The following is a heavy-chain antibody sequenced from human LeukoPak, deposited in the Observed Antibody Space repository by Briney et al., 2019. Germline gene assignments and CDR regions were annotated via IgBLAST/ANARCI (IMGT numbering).Heavy chain of an antibody. CDR1: GGSISSYY. Sequence: SETLSLTCTVSGGSISSYYWSWIRQPPGKGLEWIGYIYYSGSTNYNPSLKSRVTISVDTSKNQFSLKLSSVTAADTAVYYCAREEARTGTTTSYAFDIWGQGTMVTVSS. CDR3: AREEARTGTTTSYAFDI. J-gene: IGHJ3*02. V-gene: IGHV4-59*01. D-gene: IGHD1-7*01. CDR2: IYYSGST.